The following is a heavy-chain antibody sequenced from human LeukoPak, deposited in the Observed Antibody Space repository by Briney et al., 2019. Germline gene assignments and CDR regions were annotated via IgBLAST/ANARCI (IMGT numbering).Heavy chain of an antibody. CDR1: GYTLTGYY. D-gene: IGHD6-13*01. V-gene: IGHV1-2*02. Sequence: ASVKVSCKASGYTLTGYYMHWVRQAPGQGLEWMGWINPNSGGTNYAQKFQGRVTMTRDTSISTAYMELSRLRSDDTAVYYCARAYHSSWYLNWFDPWGQGTLVTVSS. CDR2: INPNSGGT. CDR3: ARAYHSSWYLNWFDP. J-gene: IGHJ5*02.